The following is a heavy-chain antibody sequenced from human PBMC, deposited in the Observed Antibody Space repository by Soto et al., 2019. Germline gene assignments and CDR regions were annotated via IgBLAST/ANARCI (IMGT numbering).Heavy chain of an antibody. CDR3: ARGGDSSGWYEGWFDP. Sequence: ASVKVSCKASGYTFTGYYMHWVRQAPGQGLEWMGWINPNSGGTNYAQKFQGWVTMTRDTSISTAYMELSRLRSDDTAVYYCARGGDSSGWYEGWFDPWVKGTLVTVSS. V-gene: IGHV1-2*04. J-gene: IGHJ5*02. CDR1: GYTFTGYY. D-gene: IGHD6-19*01. CDR2: INPNSGGT.